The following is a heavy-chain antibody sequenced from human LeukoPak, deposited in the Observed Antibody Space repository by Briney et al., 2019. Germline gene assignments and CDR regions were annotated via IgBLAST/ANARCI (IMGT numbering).Heavy chain of an antibody. CDR2: ISAYNGNT. D-gene: IGHD3-22*01. J-gene: IGHJ4*02. CDR3: ARDLRMYYYDSSGYPDY. CDR1: GYTFTSYG. V-gene: IGHV1-18*01. Sequence: ASVKVSCKASGYTFTSYGISWVRRAPGQGLEWMGWISAYNGNTNYAQKLQGRVTMTTDTSTSTAYMELRSLRSDDTAVYYCARDLRMYYYDSSGYPDYWGQGTLVTVSS.